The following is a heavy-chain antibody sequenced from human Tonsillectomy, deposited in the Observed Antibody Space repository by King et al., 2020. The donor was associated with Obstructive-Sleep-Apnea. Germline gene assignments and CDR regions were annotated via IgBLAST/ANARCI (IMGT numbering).Heavy chain of an antibody. CDR1: GFTFSSYA. V-gene: IGHV3-23*04. Sequence: VQLVESGGGLVQPGGSLRLSCAASGFTFSSYAISWVRQAPGKGLEWVSAMSGSGGGTYYADSVKGRFTISRDNSKNTLYLQMNSLRAEDTAVYYCAKGRGNSYYYYYGMDVWGQGTTVTVSS. CDR3: AKGRGNSYYYYYGMDV. J-gene: IGHJ6*02. CDR2: MSGSGGGT. D-gene: IGHD4-23*01.